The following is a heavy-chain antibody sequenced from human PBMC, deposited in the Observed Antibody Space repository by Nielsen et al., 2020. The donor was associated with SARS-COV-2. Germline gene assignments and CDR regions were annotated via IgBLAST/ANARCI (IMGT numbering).Heavy chain of an antibody. D-gene: IGHD3-10*01. CDR3: ACPDYYGSGVYFDY. V-gene: IGHV3-33*01. J-gene: IGHJ4*02. CDR2: IWYDGSNK. Sequence: GESLKISCEASGFTFSSYGMHWVRQAPGKGLEWVAVIWYDGSNKYYADSVKGRFTISRDNSKNTLYLQMNSLRAEDTAVYYCACPDYYGSGVYFDYWGQGTLVTVSS. CDR1: GFTFSSYG.